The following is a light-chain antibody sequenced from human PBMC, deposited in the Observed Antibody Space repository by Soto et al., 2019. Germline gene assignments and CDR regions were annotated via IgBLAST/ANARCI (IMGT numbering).Light chain of an antibody. CDR1: QGISNY. CDR3: QKYNSAPWT. J-gene: IGKJ1*01. CDR2: AAS. V-gene: IGKV1-27*01. Sequence: DIQITRSPSTLSASVGDSVTITCRASQGISNYLAWYQQKPGKVPKLLIYAASTLQSGVPSRFSGSGSGTDFTLTISSLQPEDVATYYCQKYNSAPWTFGQGTKVDIK.